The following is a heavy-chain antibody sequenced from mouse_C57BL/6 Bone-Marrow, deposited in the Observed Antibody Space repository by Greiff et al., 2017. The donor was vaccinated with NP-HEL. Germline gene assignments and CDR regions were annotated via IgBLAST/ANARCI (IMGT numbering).Heavy chain of an antibody. CDR1: GYSFTSYY. Sequence: VKLMESGPELVKPGASVKISCKASGYSFTSYYIHWVKQRPGQGLEWIGWIYPGSGNTKYNEKVKGKATLTADTSSSTAYMQLSSLTSEDTAVYYCASWGFAYWGQGTLVTVSA. V-gene: IGHV1-66*01. CDR2: IYPGSGNT. J-gene: IGHJ3*01. CDR3: ASWGFAY.